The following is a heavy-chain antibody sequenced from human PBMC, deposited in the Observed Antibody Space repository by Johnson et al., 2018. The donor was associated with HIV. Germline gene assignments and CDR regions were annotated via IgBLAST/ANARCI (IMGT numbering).Heavy chain of an antibody. CDR2: IKSKTDGGTT. CDR3: TTDYRLTVVTRSDAFDI. CDR1: GFTFSNAW. J-gene: IGHJ3*02. Sequence: VQLVESGGGLVKPGGSLRLSCAASGFTFSNAWMSWVRQAPGKGLAWVGRIKSKTDGGTTDYAAPVKGSFTTSRDDSKNTLYLQMNSLKTEDTAVYYCTTDYRLTVVTRSDAFDIWGQGTMVTVSS. D-gene: IGHD4-23*01. V-gene: IGHV3-15*01.